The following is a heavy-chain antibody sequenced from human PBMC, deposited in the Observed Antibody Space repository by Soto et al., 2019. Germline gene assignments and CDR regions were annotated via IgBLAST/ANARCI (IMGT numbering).Heavy chain of an antibody. CDR2: NYHSGST. V-gene: IGHV4-4*02. CDR3: ARVVAGAVENDAFDI. CDR1: SGSISSSNW. Sequence: QVQLQESGPGLVKPSGTLSLTCAVSSGSISSSNWWSWVRQPPGKGPEWIGENYHSGSTNYNPYLKSRVTLSVDKSKNEVSLKLSSVTAADTAVYYCARVVAGAVENDAFDIWGQGTMVTVSS. D-gene: IGHD6-19*01. J-gene: IGHJ3*02.